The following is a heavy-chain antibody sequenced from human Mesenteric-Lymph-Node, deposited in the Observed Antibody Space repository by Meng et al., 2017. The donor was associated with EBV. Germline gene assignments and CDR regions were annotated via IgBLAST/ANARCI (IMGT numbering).Heavy chain of an antibody. Sequence: ARPRGSGPRLVTPSGPLLPTYAASGDSIDISRWWGWGRQAPGKGLEWIGEISHSGRTTYNPSLKSRVTISADKSKNQFSLKLNSVTAADTAVYYCARSPGWYSLDYWGQGTLVTVSS. V-gene: IGHV4-4*02. CDR2: ISHSGRT. CDR1: GDSIDISRW. J-gene: IGHJ4*02. D-gene: IGHD6-19*01. CDR3: ARSPGWYSLDY.